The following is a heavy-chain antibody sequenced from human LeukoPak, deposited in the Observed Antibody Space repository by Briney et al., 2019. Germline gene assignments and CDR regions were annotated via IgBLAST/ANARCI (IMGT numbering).Heavy chain of an antibody. J-gene: IGHJ4*02. Sequence: SSETLSLTCTVSGGSISSSSYYWGWIRQPPGKGLEWIGIIYYSGSTYYNPSLKSRVTISVDTSKNQFSLKLSSVTAADTAVYYCARSYLVGAFHWGQGTLVTVSS. D-gene: IGHD1-26*01. CDR3: ARSYLVGAFH. CDR1: GGSISSSSYY. V-gene: IGHV4-39*07. CDR2: IYYSGST.